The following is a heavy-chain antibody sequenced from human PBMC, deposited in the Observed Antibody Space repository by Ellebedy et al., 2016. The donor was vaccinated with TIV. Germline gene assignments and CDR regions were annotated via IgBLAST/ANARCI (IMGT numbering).Heavy chain of an antibody. V-gene: IGHV3-23*01. CDR1: GFTFSTYH. CDR3: ARRSTDFAFDS. CDR2: ISANGGTT. J-gene: IGHJ4*02. D-gene: IGHD3/OR15-3a*01. Sequence: GESLKISCAASGFTFSTYHMTWVRQAPGKGLEWVSIISANGGTTYYADSVKGRFTISRDNSKNTLFLQMSSLRAEDTAVYFCARRSTDFAFDSWGQGTLVTVSS.